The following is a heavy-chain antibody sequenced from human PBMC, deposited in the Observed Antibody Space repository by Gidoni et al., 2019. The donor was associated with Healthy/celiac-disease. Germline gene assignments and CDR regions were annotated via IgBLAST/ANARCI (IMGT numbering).Heavy chain of an antibody. CDR3: ARTADWELGIAFFDI. J-gene: IGHJ3*02. Sequence: VQSGAEVKKPGSSVKVSCKASGGTFSSYTISWVRQAPGQGLEWMGRIIPILGIANYAQKFQGRVTITADKSTSTAYMELSSLRSEDTAVYYCARTADWELGIAFFDIWGQGTMVTVSS. V-gene: IGHV1-69*02. CDR1: GGTFSSYT. D-gene: IGHD1-26*01. CDR2: IIPILGIA.